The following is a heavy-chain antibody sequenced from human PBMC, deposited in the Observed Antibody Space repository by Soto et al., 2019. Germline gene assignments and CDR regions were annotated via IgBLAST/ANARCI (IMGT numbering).Heavy chain of an antibody. CDR2: ISSSSSTI. D-gene: IGHD6-19*01. CDR1: GFTFSSYS. Sequence: EVQLVESGGGLVQPGGSLRLSCAASGFTFSSYSMNWVRQAPGKGLEWVSYISSSSSTIYYADSVKGRFTISRDNAKNSLYLQKNSLRAEDTAVYYCARYSSGWYGTYDAFDIWGQGTMVTVSS. J-gene: IGHJ3*02. V-gene: IGHV3-48*01. CDR3: ARYSSGWYGTYDAFDI.